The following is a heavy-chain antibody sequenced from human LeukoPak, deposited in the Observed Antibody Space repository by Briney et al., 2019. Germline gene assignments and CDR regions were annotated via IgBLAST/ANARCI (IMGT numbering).Heavy chain of an antibody. J-gene: IGHJ6*02. CDR2: INPKTGDT. V-gene: IGHV1-2*02. CDR1: GHTFTGQY. Sequence: ASVKVSCKASGHTFTGQYLYWARQTPGQGLEWMGWINPKTGDTDSAQNFQGRVTMTRDTSITTVYMELSSLTSDDTAVYYCARGYYGMDVWGRGTTVTVSS. CDR3: ARGYYGMDV.